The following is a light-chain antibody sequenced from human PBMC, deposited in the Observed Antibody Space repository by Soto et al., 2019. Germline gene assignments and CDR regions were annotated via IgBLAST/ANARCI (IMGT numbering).Light chain of an antibody. CDR2: RNN. CDR1: SSNIGSNF. Sequence: QLVLTQPPSASGTPGQRVTISCSGSSSNIGSNFVYWYQQFPGTAPKLLIYRNNQRPSGVPDRFSGSKSGTSASLAISGLPSEDEADYYCAAWYDSLSGWVFGGGTQLTVL. J-gene: IGLJ3*02. V-gene: IGLV1-47*01. CDR3: AAWYDSLSGWV.